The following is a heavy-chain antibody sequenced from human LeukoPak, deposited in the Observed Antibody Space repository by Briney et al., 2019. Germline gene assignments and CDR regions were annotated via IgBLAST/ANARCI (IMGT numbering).Heavy chain of an antibody. D-gene: IGHD1-7*01. CDR2: INHSGST. V-gene: IGHV4-34*01. Sequence: SETLSLTCAVYGGSFSGYYWSWIRRPPGKGLEWIGEINHSGSTNYNPSLKSRVTISVDTSKNQFSLKLSSVTAADTAVYYCARGSWTGTYNWNYWYDFDYWGQGTLVTVSS. CDR3: ARGSWTGTYNWNYWYDFDY. CDR1: GGSFSGYY. J-gene: IGHJ4*02.